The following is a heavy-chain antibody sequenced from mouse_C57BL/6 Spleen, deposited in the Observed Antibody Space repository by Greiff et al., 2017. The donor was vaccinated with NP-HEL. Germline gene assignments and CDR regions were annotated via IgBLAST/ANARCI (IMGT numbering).Heavy chain of an antibody. CDR3: ARSLNWADY. CDR2: IYPRSGNT. Sequence: LVESGAELARPGASVKLSCKASGYTFTSYGISWVKQRTGQGLEWIGEIYPRSGNTYYNEKFKGKATLTADKSSSTAYMELRSLTSEDSAVYFCARSLNWADYWGQGTTLTVSS. J-gene: IGHJ2*01. V-gene: IGHV1-81*01. CDR1: GYTFTSYG. D-gene: IGHD4-1*01.